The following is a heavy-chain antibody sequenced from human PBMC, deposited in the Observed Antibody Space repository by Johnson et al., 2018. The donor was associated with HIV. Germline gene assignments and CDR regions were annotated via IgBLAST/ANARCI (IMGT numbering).Heavy chain of an antibody. CDR2: RTEDGSDK. CDR1: GFTFSHYW. J-gene: IGHJ3*02. V-gene: IGHV3-7*01. CDR3: ARERGGDADAFDI. D-gene: IGHD3-16*01. Sequence: VQLVESGGCLVQPGGSLRLSCAASGFTFSHYWMNWVSQAPGQGLQWVANRTEDGSDKYDVAYLQGRFTISRDKSKNTLYLQMNSRITEDTAVYQCARERGGDADAFDIWGQGTLVSVSS.